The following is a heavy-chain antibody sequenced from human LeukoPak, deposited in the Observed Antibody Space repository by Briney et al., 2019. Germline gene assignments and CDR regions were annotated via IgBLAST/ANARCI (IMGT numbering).Heavy chain of an antibody. CDR2: IYYSGST. CDR1: GGSISSGGYY. V-gene: IGHV4-31*03. Sequence: PSQTLSLTCTVSGGSISSGGYYWSWIRQHPGKGLEWIGYIYYSGSTYYNPSLKSRVTISVDTSKNQFSLKLSSVTAADTAVYYCARSEGSSWSRGGAFDIWGQGTMVTVSS. J-gene: IGHJ3*02. D-gene: IGHD6-13*01. CDR3: ARSEGSSWSRGGAFDI.